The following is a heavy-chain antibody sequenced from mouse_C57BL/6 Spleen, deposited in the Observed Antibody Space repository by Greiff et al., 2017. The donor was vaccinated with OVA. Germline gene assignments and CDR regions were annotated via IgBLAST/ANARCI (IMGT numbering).Heavy chain of an antibody. CDR3: ARYGPPLNWEGGYFDV. J-gene: IGHJ1*03. D-gene: IGHD4-1*01. CDR2: IDPSDSYT. CDR1: GYTFTSYW. Sequence: QVQLQQPGAELVKPGASVKLSCKASGYTFTSYWMQWVKQRPGQGLEWIGEIDPSDSYTNYNQKFKGKATLTVDTSSSTAYMQLSSLTSEDSAVYYCARYGPPLNWEGGYFDVWGTGTTVTVSS. V-gene: IGHV1-50*01.